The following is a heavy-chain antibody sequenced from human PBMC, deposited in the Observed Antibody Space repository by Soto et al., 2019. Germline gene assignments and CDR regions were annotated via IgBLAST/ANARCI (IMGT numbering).Heavy chain of an antibody. Sequence: QVQLVQSGAEVKKPGASVKVSCKASGYTFTSYYMHWVRQAPGQGLEWMGIINPSGGSTSYAQKCPGRVTMNRDTSTSTVYMELSSLRSEDTAVYYCARDSPYCGGDCPLYYYYYGMDVWGQGTTVTVSS. V-gene: IGHV1-46*01. CDR1: GYTFTSYY. CDR2: INPSGGST. CDR3: ARDSPYCGGDCPLYYYYYGMDV. J-gene: IGHJ6*02. D-gene: IGHD2-21*02.